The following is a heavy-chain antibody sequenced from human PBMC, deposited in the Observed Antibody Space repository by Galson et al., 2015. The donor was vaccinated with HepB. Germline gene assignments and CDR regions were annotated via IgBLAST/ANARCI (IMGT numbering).Heavy chain of an antibody. CDR2: IWYDGSNK. J-gene: IGHJ5*02. V-gene: IGHV3-33*01. D-gene: IGHD5-12*01. CDR1: GFTFSSYG. Sequence: SLRLSCAASGFTFSSYGMHWVRQAPGKGLEWVAVIWYDGSNKYYADSVKGRFTISRDNSKNTLYLQMNSLRAEDTAVYYCARDGGYVQDSNWFDPWGQGTLVTVSS. CDR3: ARDGGYVQDSNWFDP.